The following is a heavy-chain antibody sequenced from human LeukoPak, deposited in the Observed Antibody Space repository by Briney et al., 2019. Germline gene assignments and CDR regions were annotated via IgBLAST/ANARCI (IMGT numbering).Heavy chain of an antibody. V-gene: IGHV4-59*01. D-gene: IGHD3-3*01. CDR3: ARASDFWSGYYLDY. CDR2: IYYSGST. J-gene: IGHJ4*02. CDR1: GGSISSYY. Sequence: PSETLSLTCTVSGGSISSYYWSWIRQPPGKGLEWIGYIYYSGSTNYNPSPKSRVTISVDTSKNQFSLKLSSVTAADTAVYYCARASDFWSGYYLDYWGQGTLVTVSS.